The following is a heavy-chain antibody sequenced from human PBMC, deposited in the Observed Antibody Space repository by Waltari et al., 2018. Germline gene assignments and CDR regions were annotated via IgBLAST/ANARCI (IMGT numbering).Heavy chain of an antibody. V-gene: IGHV1-2*06. D-gene: IGHD7-27*01. CDR2: INPNSGAT. CDR1: GSSFTAYY. J-gene: IGHJ4*02. CDR3: ARVLSTVQLGIFAY. Sequence: QVQMVQSGAEVKKPGASVTVSCKASGSSFTAYYLHWVRQAPGQGLEWMGRINPNSGATTYAQMFQGRVTMTRDTSISTAYMEVTGLRSDDTAVYYCARVLSTVQLGIFAYWGQGTVVTVSS.